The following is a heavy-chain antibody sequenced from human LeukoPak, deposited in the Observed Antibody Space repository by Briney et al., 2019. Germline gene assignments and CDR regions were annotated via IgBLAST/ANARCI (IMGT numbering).Heavy chain of an antibody. D-gene: IGHD6-19*01. CDR1: GFTFSNYW. V-gene: IGHV3-74*01. Sequence: GGSLRLSCAASGFTFSNYWMHWVRQAPGKGLVWVSRINTDGSSTIYADSVKGRFTISRDNAKNTPYLQMNSLRAEDTAVYYCARVLVVAGTGAFDFWGQGTMVTVSS. CDR3: ARVLVVAGTGAFDF. CDR2: INTDGSST. J-gene: IGHJ3*01.